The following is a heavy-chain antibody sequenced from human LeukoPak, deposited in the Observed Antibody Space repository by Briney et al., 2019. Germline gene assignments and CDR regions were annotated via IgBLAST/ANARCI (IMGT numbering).Heavy chain of an antibody. Sequence: PSETLSLTCSVSGGSISSYYWSWLRPPPGKGLEWIGYIYYSGSTHYNPSLKHRVPISVDTSKNQFSRKLRSVTAADTPVYYCARENDYCDSSGYVDYWGQGTLVTVSS. CDR3: ARENDYCDSSGYVDY. V-gene: IGHV4-59*01. D-gene: IGHD3-22*01. CDR2: IYYSGST. CDR1: GGSISSYY. J-gene: IGHJ4*02.